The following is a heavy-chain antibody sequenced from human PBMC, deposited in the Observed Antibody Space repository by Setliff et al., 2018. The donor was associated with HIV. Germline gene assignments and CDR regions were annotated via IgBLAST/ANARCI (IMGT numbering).Heavy chain of an antibody. V-gene: IGHV1-18*01. D-gene: IGHD3-16*01. CDR2: IGPHNGRT. Sequence: ASVKVSCKTSGYMFIAYGMSWVRRAPGQGLEWMGWIGPHNGRTEYAQEFQGRVSLTIDTSASTAYMELRSLRSDDTAVYYCAGDDGGYNYAEAFDVWGQGTMVTVSS. CDR3: AGDDGGYNYAEAFDV. CDR1: GYMFIAYG. J-gene: IGHJ3*01.